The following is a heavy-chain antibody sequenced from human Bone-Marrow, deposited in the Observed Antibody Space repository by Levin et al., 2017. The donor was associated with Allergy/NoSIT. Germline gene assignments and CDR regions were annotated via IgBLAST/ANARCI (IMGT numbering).Heavy chain of an antibody. J-gene: IGHJ6*03. V-gene: IGHV1-2*02. CDR2: INPNTGGT. D-gene: IGHD6-13*01. CDR1: GYIFTDYY. CDR3: ARGIASGGKTYDYYCMDV. Sequence: ASVKVSCKASGYIFTDYYMHWVRQAPGQGLEWMGWINPNTGGTSYSQNFQGRVTMTRDTSISTAYMDLSSLRSDDTAVYYCARGIASGGKTYDYYCMDVWGRGTTVAVSS.